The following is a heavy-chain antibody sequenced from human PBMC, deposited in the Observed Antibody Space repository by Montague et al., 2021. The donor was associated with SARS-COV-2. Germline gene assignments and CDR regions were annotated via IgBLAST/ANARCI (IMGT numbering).Heavy chain of an antibody. V-gene: IGHV4-39*07. CDR2: TYNTGXT. CDR1: GGSIGSWTYY. CDR3: ARVVEWYCGL. J-gene: IGHJ2*01. D-gene: IGHD2-15*01. Sequence: SETLSLTCTVSGGSIGSWTYYWGWIRQPPGKGLEWIGDTYNTGXTXYXXSLKSRVTISVDTSKNQISLNLASVTAADTAVYYCARVVEWYCGLWGRGTLVMVSS.